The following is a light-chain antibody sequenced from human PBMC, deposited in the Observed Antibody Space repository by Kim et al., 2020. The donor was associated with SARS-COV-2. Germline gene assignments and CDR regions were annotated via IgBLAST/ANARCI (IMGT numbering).Light chain of an antibody. Sequence: SYELTQPPSVSVAPGKTARITCCGNNIGSKSVHWYQQKPGQAPVLVIYYDSDRPSGIPERFSGSNSGNTAPLTISRVEAGDEADYYCQVWDSSSDHPVFG. V-gene: IGLV3-21*04. CDR3: QVWDSSSDHPV. CDR2: YDS. CDR1: NIGSKS. J-gene: IGLJ3*02.